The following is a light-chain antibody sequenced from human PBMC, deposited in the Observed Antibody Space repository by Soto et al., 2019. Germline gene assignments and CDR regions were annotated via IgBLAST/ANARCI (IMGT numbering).Light chain of an antibody. CDR2: AAS. CDR1: QSISSW. J-gene: IGKJ5*01. CDR3: QQSYNSPPIT. Sequence: DIQRTQSPATLSASVGDRVTIMCRSSQSISSWLAWYQQRPGKAHTLLIYAASSLQSGVPSRFRGSGYGTDFALTITSLQPEDFAIYYGQQSYNSPPITVGQGTRLEIK. V-gene: IGKV1-39*01.